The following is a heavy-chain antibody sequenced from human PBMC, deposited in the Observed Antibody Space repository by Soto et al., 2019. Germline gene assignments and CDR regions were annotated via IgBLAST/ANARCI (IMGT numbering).Heavy chain of an antibody. CDR2: IYHSGST. D-gene: IGHD2-15*01. Sequence: SETLSLTCAVSGGSISSSNWWSWVRQPPGKGLEWIGEIYHSGSTYYNPSLKSRVTISVDKSKNQFSLKLSSVTAADTAVYYCARIDCSGGSCYSDYWGQGTLVTVSS. J-gene: IGHJ4*02. CDR3: ARIDCSGGSCYSDY. CDR1: GGSISSSNW. V-gene: IGHV4-4*02.